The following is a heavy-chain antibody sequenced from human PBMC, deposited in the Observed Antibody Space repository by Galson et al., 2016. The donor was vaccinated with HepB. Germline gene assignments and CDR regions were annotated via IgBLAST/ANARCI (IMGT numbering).Heavy chain of an antibody. CDR1: GFTFDDYA. D-gene: IGHD3-3*01. Sequence: SLRLSCAASGFTFDDYAMHWVRQAPGKGLEWISGISWNSGTIIYADSVKGRFTISRDNAKNSLYLQMNSLRAEDTALYYCAKDMSIFGVVITHSGGGLDVWCQGTTVTVSS. J-gene: IGHJ6*02. CDR2: ISWNSGTI. CDR3: AKDMSIFGVVITHSGGGLDV. V-gene: IGHV3-9*01.